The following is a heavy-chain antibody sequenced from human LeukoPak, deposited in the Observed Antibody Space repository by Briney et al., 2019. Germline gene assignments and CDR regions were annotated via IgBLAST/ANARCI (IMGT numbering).Heavy chain of an antibody. V-gene: IGHV3-74*01. J-gene: IGHJ4*02. D-gene: IGHD3-10*01. CDR3: ARDRGPRTGFMVREAYDY. Sequence: GGPLRLSCAASGFTFTSYSMNWVRQAPGKGLVWVSRINTDGSITNYADSVKGRFSISRDNAKNTLYLQMSSLRAEDTAVYYCARDRGPRTGFMVREAYDYWGQGTLVTVSS. CDR2: INTDGSIT. CDR1: GFTFTSYS.